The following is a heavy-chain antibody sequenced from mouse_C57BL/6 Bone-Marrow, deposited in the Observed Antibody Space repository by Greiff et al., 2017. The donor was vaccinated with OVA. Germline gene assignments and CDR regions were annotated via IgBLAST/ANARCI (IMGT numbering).Heavy chain of an antibody. CDR1: GFTFSDYG. D-gene: IGHD4-1*02. J-gene: IGHJ4*01. CDR2: ISNLAYSI. Sequence: EVKVVESGGGLVQPGGSLKLSCAASGFTFSDYGMAWVRQAPRKGPEWVAFISNLAYSIYYADTVTGRFTISRENAKNTLYLEMSSLRSEDTTMYYYASHQLQLGYYAMDYWGQGTSVTVSS. CDR3: ASHQLQLGYYAMDY. V-gene: IGHV5-15*01.